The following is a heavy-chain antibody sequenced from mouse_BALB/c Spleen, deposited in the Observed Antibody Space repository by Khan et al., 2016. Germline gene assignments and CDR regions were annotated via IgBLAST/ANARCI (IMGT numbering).Heavy chain of an antibody. V-gene: IGHV7-3*02. CDR2: IRNKANGYTI. CDR1: GFTFTDYY. J-gene: IGHJ4*01. CDR3: ASLMHYYAMDY. Sequence: EVELVESGGGLVQPGGSLRLSCATSGFTFTDYYMSWVRQPPGKALEWLGFIRNKANGYTIEYSASVKGRFTISRDNSQSILYLQMNTLRAEDSATYYCASLMHYYAMDYWGQGTSITVSS.